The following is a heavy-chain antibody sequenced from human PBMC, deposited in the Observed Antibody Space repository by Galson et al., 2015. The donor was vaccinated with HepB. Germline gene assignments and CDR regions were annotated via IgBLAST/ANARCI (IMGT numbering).Heavy chain of an antibody. CDR3: VRDQDWAFDC. V-gene: IGHV3-48*02. D-gene: IGHD3/OR15-3a*01. Sequence: SLRLSCAASGFSISNYNMNWVRQAPGKGLEWVAYIAIHSGNIQYADSVKGRFTISRDNCKNSLYLQMNSLRDEDTAVYHCVRDQDWAFDCWGQGTLVTVSS. CDR1: GFSISNYN. CDR2: IAIHSGNI. J-gene: IGHJ4*02.